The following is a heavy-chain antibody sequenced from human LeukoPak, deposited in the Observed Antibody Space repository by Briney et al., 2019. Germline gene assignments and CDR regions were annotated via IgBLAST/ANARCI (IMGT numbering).Heavy chain of an antibody. V-gene: IGHV3-30*18. J-gene: IGHJ5*02. CDR3: AKESRIAAAGKAPFDP. Sequence: PGGSLRLSCAASGFTFSSYGMHWVRQAPGKGLEWVAVISYDGSNKYYADSVKGRFTISRDNSKNTLYLQMNSLRAEDTAVYYCAKESRIAAAGKAPFDPWGQGTLVTVSS. CDR1: GFTFSSYG. CDR2: ISYDGSNK. D-gene: IGHD6-13*01.